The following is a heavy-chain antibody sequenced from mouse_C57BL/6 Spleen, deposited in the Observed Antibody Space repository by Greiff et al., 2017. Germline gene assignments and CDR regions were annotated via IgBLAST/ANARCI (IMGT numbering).Heavy chain of an antibody. CDR2: FNPYNDDT. CDR1: GYTFTTYP. D-gene: IGHD4-1*01. V-gene: IGHV1-47*01. J-gene: IGHJ4*01. CDR3: ARSWDGYYYAMDY. Sequence: QVQLQQSGAELVKPGASVKMSCKASGYTFTTYPIEWMKQNHGKSLEWIGNFNPYNDDTTSNEKFKGKATLTVEKSSSTVYLELRRLTSDDSDVYSGARSWDGYYYAMDYWGQGTSVTVSS.